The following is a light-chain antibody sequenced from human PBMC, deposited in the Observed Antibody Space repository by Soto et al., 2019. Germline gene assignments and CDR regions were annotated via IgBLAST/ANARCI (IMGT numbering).Light chain of an antibody. Sequence: QSALTQPASVSGSPGQSITFSCTGTSSDIGGYKYVSWYQQHPGKAPKLMIYDVSNRPSGVSNRFSGSKSGNTASLTISGLQAEDEADYYCSSYTSSSTPYVFGTGTKVTVL. V-gene: IGLV2-14*01. CDR3: SSYTSSSTPYV. J-gene: IGLJ1*01. CDR2: DVS. CDR1: SSDIGGYKY.